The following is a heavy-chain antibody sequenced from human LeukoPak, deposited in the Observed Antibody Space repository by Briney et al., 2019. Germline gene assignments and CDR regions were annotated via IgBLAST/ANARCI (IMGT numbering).Heavy chain of an antibody. CDR3: ARDLDRL. J-gene: IGHJ4*02. CDR2: INHSGST. Sequence: GSLRLSCAGSGFTFSSHWIGWIRQPPGKGLEWIGEINHSGSTNYNPSLKSRVTISVDTSKNQFSLKLSSVTAADTAVYYCARDLDRLWGQGTLITVSS. CDR1: GFTFSSHW. V-gene: IGHV4-34*01.